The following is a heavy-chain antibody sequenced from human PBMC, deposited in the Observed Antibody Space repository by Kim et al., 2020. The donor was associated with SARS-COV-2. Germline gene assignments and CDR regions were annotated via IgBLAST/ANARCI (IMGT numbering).Heavy chain of an antibody. CDR1: GGSISSYY. CDR3: VRGGLGYCSSTSCPFDY. CDR2: IYTSGST. D-gene: IGHD2-2*01. V-gene: IGHV4-4*07. Sequence: SETLSLTCTVSGGSISSYYWSWIRQPAGKGLEWIGRIYTSGSTNYNASLKSRVTMSVDTSKNQFSLKLSSVTAADTAVYYCVRGGLGYCSSTSCPFDYCSQGTLVTVAS. J-gene: IGHJ4*02.